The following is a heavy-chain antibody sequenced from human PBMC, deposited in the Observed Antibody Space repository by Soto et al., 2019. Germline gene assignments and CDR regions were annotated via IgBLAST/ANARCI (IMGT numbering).Heavy chain of an antibody. CDR1: GGSISSYF. CDR2: IHSSGST. Sequence: SETLSLTCAVSGGSISSYFWSWLRQPPGKGLEWIGYIHSSGSTNYNPSLRSRTTLSIDTSTDQFSLRLTSVTAADTAVYYCAKDGWGDILTGPLDYRGQRTLVTVSS. D-gene: IGHD3-9*01. J-gene: IGHJ4*02. V-gene: IGHV4-59*01. CDR3: AKDGWGDILTGPLDY.